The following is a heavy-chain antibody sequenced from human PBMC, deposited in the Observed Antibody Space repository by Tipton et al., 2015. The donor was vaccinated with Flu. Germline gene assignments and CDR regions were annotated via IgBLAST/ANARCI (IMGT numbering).Heavy chain of an antibody. CDR2: INHSGST. Sequence: TLSLTCAVYGGSFSGYYWSWIRQPPGKGLEWIGEINHSGSTNYNPSLKSRVTISVDTSKNQFSLKLSSATAADTAVYYCARIAGWQWLVRWFDPWGQGTLVTVSS. D-gene: IGHD6-19*01. CDR3: ARIAGWQWLVRWFDP. V-gene: IGHV4-34*01. J-gene: IGHJ5*02. CDR1: GGSFSGYY.